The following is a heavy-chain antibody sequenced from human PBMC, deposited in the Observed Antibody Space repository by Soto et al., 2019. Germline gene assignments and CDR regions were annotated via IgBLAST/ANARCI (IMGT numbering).Heavy chain of an antibody. Sequence: LSLTCTVSGGSISSGGYYWSWIRQHPGKGLEWIGYIYYSGSTYYNPSLKSRVTISVDTSKNQFSLKLSSVTAADTAVYYCARASLGVAAHFDYWGQGTLVTVSS. D-gene: IGHD2-21*01. CDR2: IYYSGST. CDR3: ARASLGVAAHFDY. CDR1: GGSISSGGYY. J-gene: IGHJ4*02. V-gene: IGHV4-31*03.